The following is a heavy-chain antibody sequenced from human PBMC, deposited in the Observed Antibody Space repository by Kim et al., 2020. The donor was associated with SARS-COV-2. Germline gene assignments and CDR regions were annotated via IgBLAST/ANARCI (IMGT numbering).Heavy chain of an antibody. CDR2: INPNSGGT. J-gene: IGHJ4*02. CDR3: ARDWTVVDDSSGYYYGKGWGY. CDR1: GYTFTGYY. Sequence: ASVKVSCKASGYTFTGYYMHWVRQAPGQGLEWMGWINPNSGGTNYAQKFQCRVTMTRDTSISTAYMELSRLRSDDTAVYYCARDWTVVDDSSGYYYGKGWGYWGQGTLVTVSS. V-gene: IGHV1-2*02. D-gene: IGHD3-22*01.